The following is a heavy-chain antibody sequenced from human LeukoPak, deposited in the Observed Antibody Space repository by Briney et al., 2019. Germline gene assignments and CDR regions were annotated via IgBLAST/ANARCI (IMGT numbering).Heavy chain of an antibody. D-gene: IGHD1-14*01. CDR3: ATQPPGASGIYYFYIDV. V-gene: IGHV1-24*01. CDR2: FDPEDGET. CDR1: GYTFTSYY. J-gene: IGHJ6*03. Sequence: GASVKVSCKASGYTFTSYYMHWVRQAPGKGLEWMGGFDPEDGETIYAQKFQGRVTMTEDTSTDTAYMELSSLRSEDTAVYYCATQPPGASGIYYFYIDVWGKGTTVTISS.